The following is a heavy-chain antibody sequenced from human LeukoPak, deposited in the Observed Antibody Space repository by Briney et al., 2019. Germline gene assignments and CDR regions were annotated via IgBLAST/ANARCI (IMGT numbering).Heavy chain of an antibody. CDR1: GYTFTGYY. Sequence: ASVKVSCKASGYTFTGYYIHWVRQAPGQGLEWMGWINPNTGGTNYAQKFQGRVTMTRDTSITTAYMELSRLRSDDTAVYYCARMVEPTGYFDYWGQGTLVTVSS. V-gene: IGHV1-2*02. CDR2: INPNTGGT. J-gene: IGHJ4*02. D-gene: IGHD2-15*01. CDR3: ARMVEPTGYFDY.